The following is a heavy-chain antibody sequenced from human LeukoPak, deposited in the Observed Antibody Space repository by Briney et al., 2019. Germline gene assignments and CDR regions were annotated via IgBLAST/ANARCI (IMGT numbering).Heavy chain of an antibody. CDR1: GGSISSGSYY. Sequence: TLSLTCTVSGGSISSGSYYWSWIRRPAGKGLEWIGRIYTSGSTNYNPSLKSRVTISVDTSKNQFSLKLSSVTAADTAVYYCARDPRPSTGNYYYYYMDVWGKGTTVTVSS. CDR3: ARDPRPSTGNYYYYYMDV. D-gene: IGHD4-11*01. J-gene: IGHJ6*03. V-gene: IGHV4-61*02. CDR2: IYTSGST.